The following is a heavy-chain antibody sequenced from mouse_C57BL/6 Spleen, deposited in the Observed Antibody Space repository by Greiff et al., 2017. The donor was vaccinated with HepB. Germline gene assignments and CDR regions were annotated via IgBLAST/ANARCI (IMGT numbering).Heavy chain of an antibody. Sequence: VKLMESGAELVRPGTSVKVSCKASGYAFTNYLIEWVKQRPGQGLEWIGVINPGSGGTNYNEKFKGKATLTADKSSSTAYMQLSSLTSEDSAVYFCARSHYDYDEGAWFAYWGQGTLVTVSA. CDR1: GYAFTNYL. CDR2: INPGSGGT. V-gene: IGHV1-54*01. J-gene: IGHJ3*01. D-gene: IGHD2-4*01. CDR3: ARSHYDYDEGAWFAY.